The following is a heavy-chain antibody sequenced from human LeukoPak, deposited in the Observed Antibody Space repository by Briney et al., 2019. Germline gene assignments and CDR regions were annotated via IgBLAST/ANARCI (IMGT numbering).Heavy chain of an antibody. D-gene: IGHD6-6*01. V-gene: IGHV5-51*01. J-gene: IGHJ4*02. CDR3: ARSYSSSSSFDY. CDR2: IYPGDSGT. Sequence: GESLKISCKASGYSFPSYWISWVRQMPGKGLEWMGVIYPGDSGTRYSPSFQGQVTISADKSIGTAYLQWASLKASDTAMYYCARSYSSSSSFDYWGQGTLVTVSS. CDR1: GYSFPSYW.